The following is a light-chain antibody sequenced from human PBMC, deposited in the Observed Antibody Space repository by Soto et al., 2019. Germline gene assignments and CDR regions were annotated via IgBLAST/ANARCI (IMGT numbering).Light chain of an antibody. V-gene: IGKV1-33*01. CDR1: QDISNY. CDR2: DAS. Sequence: DIQMTQSPSSLSASVGDRVTITCQASQDISNYLNWYQQKTGKAPKLLIYDASNLETGVPSRFSGSGSGTDFTFTISSLQPEDIATYYCQQYDNLTQFTFGGGTKVEIK. J-gene: IGKJ4*01. CDR3: QQYDNLTQFT.